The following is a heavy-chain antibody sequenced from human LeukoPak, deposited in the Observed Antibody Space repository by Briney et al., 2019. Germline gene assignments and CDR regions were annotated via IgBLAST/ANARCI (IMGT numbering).Heavy chain of an antibody. V-gene: IGHV1-24*01. D-gene: IGHD3-10*01. CDR1: GDTLTELS. CDR2: FDPEDGET. CDR3: ATRSYGSGSYYNPHYWYFDL. Sequence: ASVKVSCKVSGDTLTELSMHWVRHAPGKGLEWRGGFDPEDGETVYAQKFQGRVTMTEDTSTDTAYMELSSLRSEDTAVFYCATRSYGSGSYYNPHYWYFDLWGRGALVTVSS. J-gene: IGHJ2*01.